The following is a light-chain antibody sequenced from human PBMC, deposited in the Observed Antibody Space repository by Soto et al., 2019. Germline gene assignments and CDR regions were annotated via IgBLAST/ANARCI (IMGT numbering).Light chain of an antibody. V-gene: IGKV1-5*03. Sequence: IQLTQSPSSLSASVGDRVTITCRASQGISSYLGWYQQKPGKAPKLLIYKASSLESGVPSRFSGSGSGTEFTLTINSLQADDFATYYCQQHNSFSITFGQGTRLEIK. CDR3: QQHNSFSIT. CDR2: KAS. CDR1: QGISSY. J-gene: IGKJ5*01.